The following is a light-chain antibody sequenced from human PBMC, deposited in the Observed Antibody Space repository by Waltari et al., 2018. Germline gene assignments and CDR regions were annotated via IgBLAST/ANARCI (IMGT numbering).Light chain of an antibody. V-gene: IGLV2-14*01. J-gene: IGLJ3*02. CDR1: SSDIGRYNY. CDR2: DVT. Sequence: QSVLTQPASVSGSPGQSVTISCTGTSSDIGRYNYVSWYQQRPATAPQLLIYDVTIRHSGVSNRFSGSKSDNTASLTISGLQAEDEASYYCCSYADSGTLVFGGGTKLTVL. CDR3: CSYADSGTLV.